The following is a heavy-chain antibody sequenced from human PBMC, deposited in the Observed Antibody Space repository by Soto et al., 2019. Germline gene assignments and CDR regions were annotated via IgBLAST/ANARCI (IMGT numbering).Heavy chain of an antibody. J-gene: IGHJ1*01. Sequence: QVQLVQSGAEVRRPGSSVRASCKASGGTFSSSTISWVRQAPGQGLEWVGGITPIFGKANYAQKFQGRVTITADESTSTAYMELSSLRSEDTALYFCARGWGSDSTTYYYAYWGQGTSVTVSS. CDR2: ITPIFGKA. CDR3: ARGWGSDSTTYYYAY. CDR1: GGTFSSST. V-gene: IGHV1-69*01. D-gene: IGHD3-22*01.